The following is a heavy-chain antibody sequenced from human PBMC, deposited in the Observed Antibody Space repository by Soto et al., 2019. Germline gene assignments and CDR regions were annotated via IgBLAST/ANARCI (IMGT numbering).Heavy chain of an antibody. CDR3: ARSRRGAVATFDL. V-gene: IGHV4-31*03. J-gene: IGHJ4*02. Sequence: SEALSLTCTVSGASVSSGGYYWSWIRQHPEKGLEWIGYIYNSGLISYNPSLKSRIVVSRDTSRNQLSLKVTSVTAADTAVYFCARSRRGAVATFDLWGQGTPVTVSS. D-gene: IGHD2-15*01. CDR2: IYNSGLI. CDR1: GASVSSGGYY.